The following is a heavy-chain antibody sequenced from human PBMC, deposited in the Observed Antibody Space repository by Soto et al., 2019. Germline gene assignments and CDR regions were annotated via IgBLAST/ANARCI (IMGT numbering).Heavy chain of an antibody. D-gene: IGHD3-10*01. CDR2: IYYSGST. Sequence: QVQLQESGPGLVKPSETLSLTCTVSGGSISSYYWSWIRQPPGKGLERIGYIYYSGSTNCNPSLKSRVTISVDTSKNQFSLKLSSVTAADTAVYYCARLWGWFGDYWGQGTLVTVSS. CDR3: ARLWGWFGDY. CDR1: GGSISSYY. J-gene: IGHJ4*02. V-gene: IGHV4-59*08.